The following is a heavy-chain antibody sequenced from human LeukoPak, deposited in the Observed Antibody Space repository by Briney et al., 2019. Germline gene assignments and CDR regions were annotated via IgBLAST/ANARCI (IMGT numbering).Heavy chain of an antibody. CDR1: EFTFSSYW. Sequence: GGSLRLSCAASEFTFSSYWMNWVRQAPGKGLEWVASIKEDGSEKYYVDSVKGRFTISRDNSKNTLYLQMNSLRAEDTAVYYCARKTILLNAYFDYWGQGTLVTVSS. V-gene: IGHV3-7*03. CDR3: ARKTILLNAYFDY. J-gene: IGHJ4*02. CDR2: IKEDGSEK. D-gene: IGHD2/OR15-2a*01.